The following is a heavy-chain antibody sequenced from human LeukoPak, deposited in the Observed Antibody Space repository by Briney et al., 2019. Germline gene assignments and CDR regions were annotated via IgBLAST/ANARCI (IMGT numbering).Heavy chain of an antibody. J-gene: IGHJ4*02. CDR2: INPNSGDT. D-gene: IGHD2-8*02. CDR3: SRAADVVLVPPSDD. CDR1: GYTFTSYH. Sequence: GASVKVSCKASGYTFTSYHISWVRQAPGQGLEWMGWINPNSGDTNYAQKFKGRVTMTRDTSISAAYMELSSLRFDDTAVYYCSRAADVVLVPPSDDWGQGTLVTVSS. V-gene: IGHV1-2*02.